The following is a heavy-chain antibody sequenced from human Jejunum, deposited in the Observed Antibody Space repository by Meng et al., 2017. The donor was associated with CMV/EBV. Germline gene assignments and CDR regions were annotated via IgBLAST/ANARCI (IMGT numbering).Heavy chain of an antibody. D-gene: IGHD1-26*01. CDR2: ISVYNGNT. Sequence: FPVYGISWVRQAPGQGLEWMGWISVYNGNTNFAQKLQSRVTMTTDTSTSTAYMELTSLRSDDTAVYYCARRTHLGFGGTYFYYLDYWGQGTLVTVSS. V-gene: IGHV1-18*01. CDR1: FPVYG. CDR3: ARRTHLGFGGTYFYYLDY. J-gene: IGHJ4*02.